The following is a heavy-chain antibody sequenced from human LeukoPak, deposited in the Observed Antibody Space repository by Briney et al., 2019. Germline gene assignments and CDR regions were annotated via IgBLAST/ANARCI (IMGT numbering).Heavy chain of an antibody. CDR3: ARSDWFDP. CDR2: VSSSGVNT. Sequence: GGSLRLSCAASGFTFSNYAMSWVRQAPGKGLEWVSSVSSSGVNTYYADSVKGRFTISRDNSRNTVYLQISSLRAEDTAVYYCARSDWFDPWGQGTLVTVSS. V-gene: IGHV3-23*01. J-gene: IGHJ5*02. CDR1: GFTFSNYA.